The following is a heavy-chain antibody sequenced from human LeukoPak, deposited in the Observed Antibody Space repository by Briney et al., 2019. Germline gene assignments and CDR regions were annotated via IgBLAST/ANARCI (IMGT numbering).Heavy chain of an antibody. CDR3: ARDSDSSGWYFDY. CDR1: GFTFSSYG. Sequence: PGRSLRLSCAASGFTFSSYGMHWVRQAPGKGLEWVAVISYDGSNKYYADSVKGRFTISRDNSKNTLYLQMNSLRAEDTAVYYCARDSDSSGWYFDYWGQGTLVTVSS. CDR2: ISYDGSNK. J-gene: IGHJ4*02. V-gene: IGHV3-30*19. D-gene: IGHD6-19*01.